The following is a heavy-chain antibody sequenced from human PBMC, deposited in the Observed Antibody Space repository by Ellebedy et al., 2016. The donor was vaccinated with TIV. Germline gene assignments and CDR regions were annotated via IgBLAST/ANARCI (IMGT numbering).Heavy chain of an antibody. J-gene: IGHJ4*02. CDR3: RPGHYSDA. Sequence: GGSLRLSXAASGFSLSNSFMSWIRQAPGKGLEWASTLTADGRSTYFADSVKGRFTISRDNSKNTVYLQMNSLRSEDTAVYYCRPGHYSDAWGQGTLVTVS. CDR1: GFSLSNSF. V-gene: IGHV3-23*01. CDR2: LTADGRST.